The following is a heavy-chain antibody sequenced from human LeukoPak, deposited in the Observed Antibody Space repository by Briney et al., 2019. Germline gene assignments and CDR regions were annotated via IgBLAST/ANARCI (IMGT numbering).Heavy chain of an antibody. CDR3: ATGPGEPRNKH. CDR1: GGTFSSYA. D-gene: IGHD3-16*01. Sequence: GASVKVSCKASGGTFSSYAISWVRQAPGQGLEWMGGIIPIFGTANYAQKFQGRVTITTDESTSTAYMELSSLRSEDTAVYYCATGPGEPRNKHWGQGTLVTVSS. J-gene: IGHJ4*02. V-gene: IGHV1-69*05. CDR2: IIPIFGTA.